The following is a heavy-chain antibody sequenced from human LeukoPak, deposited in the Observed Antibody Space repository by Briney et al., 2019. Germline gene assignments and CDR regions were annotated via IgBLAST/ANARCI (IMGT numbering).Heavy chain of an antibody. CDR2: ISVYNGNT. CDR3: ARDWCSATSCYGGNYFDP. Sequence: ASVKVSCKASGYTFTSYGISWVRQAPGQGLGWMGWISVYNGNTHYAQNLQGRVTMTTDTSTSTAYMELRSLRTDDTAVYYCARDWCSATSCYGGNYFDPWGQGTPVTVSS. CDR1: GYTFTSYG. V-gene: IGHV1-18*01. D-gene: IGHD2-2*01. J-gene: IGHJ5*02.